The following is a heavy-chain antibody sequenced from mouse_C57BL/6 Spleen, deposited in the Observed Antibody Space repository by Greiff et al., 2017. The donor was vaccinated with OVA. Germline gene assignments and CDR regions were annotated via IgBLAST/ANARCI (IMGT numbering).Heavy chain of an antibody. V-gene: IGHV1-4*01. CDR3: AREGTTVVRDYFDY. CDR1: GYTFTSYT. D-gene: IGHD1-1*01. Sequence: VQLQESGAELARPGASVKMSCKASGYTFTSYTMHWVKQRPGQGLEWIGYINPSSGYTKYNQKFKDKATLTADKSSSTAYMQLSSLTSEDSAVYYCAREGTTVVRDYFDYWGQGTTLTVSS. J-gene: IGHJ2*01. CDR2: INPSSGYT.